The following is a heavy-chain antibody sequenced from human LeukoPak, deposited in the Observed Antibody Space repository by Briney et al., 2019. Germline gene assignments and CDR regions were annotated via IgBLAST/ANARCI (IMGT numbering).Heavy chain of an antibody. J-gene: IGHJ5*02. V-gene: IGHV4-59*01. D-gene: IGHD5-24*01. CDR2: IYYSGST. CDR3: ARSGRRWLQLGP. CDR1: GGSISSYY. Sequence: SETLSLTCTVSGGSISSYYWSWIRQPPGKGLEWIGYIYYSGSTNYNPSLKSRVTISVDTSKNQFSLKPSSVTAADTAVYYCARSGRRWLQLGPWGQGTLVTVSS.